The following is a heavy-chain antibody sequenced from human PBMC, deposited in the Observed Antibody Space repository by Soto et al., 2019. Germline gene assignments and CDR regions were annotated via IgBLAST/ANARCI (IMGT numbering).Heavy chain of an antibody. CDR3: ARHDCISSSCYYYYYYSMDV. CDR2: IIPIFDTA. J-gene: IGHJ6*02. V-gene: IGHV1-69*13. CDR1: GGTFSSYA. D-gene: IGHD2-2*01. Sequence: SVKVSCKTSGGTFSSYAISCVRQAPGQGLEWMGGIIPIFDTANYAQKFQGRVTITADESTSTAYMELSSLRSEDTAVYYCARHDCISSSCYYYYYYSMDVWGQGTTVTVSS.